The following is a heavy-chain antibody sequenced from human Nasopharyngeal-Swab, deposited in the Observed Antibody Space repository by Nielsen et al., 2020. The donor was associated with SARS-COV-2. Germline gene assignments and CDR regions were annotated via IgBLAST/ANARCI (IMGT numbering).Heavy chain of an antibody. CDR1: GFTFSGSA. CDR3: ASGGGSVYCSSTTCWDAFDI. D-gene: IGHD2-2*01. Sequence: GESLKISCAASGFTFSGSAMHWVRQASGKGLEWVAPIRSKPNNYATAYAASVKGRFTISRDDSKNTAFLQMNSLKTGDTAMYYCASGGGSVYCSSTTCWDAFDIWGQGTMVTVSS. CDR2: IRSKPNNYAT. J-gene: IGHJ3*02. V-gene: IGHV3-73*01.